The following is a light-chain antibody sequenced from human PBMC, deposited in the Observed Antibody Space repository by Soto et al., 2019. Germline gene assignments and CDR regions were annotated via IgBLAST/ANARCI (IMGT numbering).Light chain of an antibody. CDR1: QTVRNNY. V-gene: IGKV3-20*01. CDR2: DAS. CDR3: QQYGSSPIT. J-gene: IGKJ5*01. Sequence: EFVLTQSPGTLSLSPGERATLSCRASQTVRNNYLAWYQPKPGQAPRLLIYDASSRATGIPDRLSGSGSGTDFTLTISRLEPEDFAVYYCQQYGSSPITFGQGTRREIK.